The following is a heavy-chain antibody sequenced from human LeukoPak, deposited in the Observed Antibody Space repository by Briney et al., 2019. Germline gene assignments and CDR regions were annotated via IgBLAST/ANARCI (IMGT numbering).Heavy chain of an antibody. D-gene: IGHD2-15*01. J-gene: IGHJ4*02. V-gene: IGHV3-23*01. Sequence: SGGSLRLSCAASGFTFSAYAMTWVRQAPGKGLEWVSTISRSSNNTYYADSVKGRFTISRDNSGTTLSLQMNSLRGDDTAVYYCAKGPLYCSGTSCYSVDYWGQGTLVTVSS. CDR1: GFTFSAYA. CDR2: ISRSSNNT. CDR3: AKGPLYCSGTSCYSVDY.